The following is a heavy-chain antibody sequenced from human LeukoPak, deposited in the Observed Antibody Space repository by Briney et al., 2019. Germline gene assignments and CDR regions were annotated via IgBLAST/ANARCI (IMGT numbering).Heavy chain of an antibody. CDR3: ARHGGCSSRLFYFDY. Sequence: SETLSLTCTVSGGSISSYYWSWIRQLPGKGLEWIGYIYFGGSTNYNPSLKSRITISVDTSKNQFSLKLSSVTAADTAVYYCARHGGCSSRLFYFDYWGQGTLVTVSS. V-gene: IGHV4-59*08. J-gene: IGHJ4*02. CDR2: IYFGGST. CDR1: GGSISSYY. D-gene: IGHD6-13*01.